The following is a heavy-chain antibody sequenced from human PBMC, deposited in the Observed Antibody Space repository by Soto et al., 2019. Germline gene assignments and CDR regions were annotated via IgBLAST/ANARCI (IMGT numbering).Heavy chain of an antibody. J-gene: IGHJ4*02. D-gene: IGHD6-6*01. Sequence: PGGSLRLSCAASGFTFSSYAMSWVRQAPGKGLEWVSAISGSGGSTYYADSVKGRFTISRDNSKNTLYLQMNSLRAEDTAVYYCAKDNGQYSSSITPFDYWGQGTLVTVSS. CDR2: ISGSGGST. CDR1: GFTFSSYA. CDR3: AKDNGQYSSSITPFDY. V-gene: IGHV3-23*01.